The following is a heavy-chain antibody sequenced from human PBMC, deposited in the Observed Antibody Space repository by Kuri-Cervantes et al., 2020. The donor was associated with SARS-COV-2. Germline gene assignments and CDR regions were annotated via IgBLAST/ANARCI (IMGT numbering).Heavy chain of an antibody. CDR1: GFTFDDYG. J-gene: IGHJ1*01. Sequence: GESLKISCAASGFTFDDYGMSWVRQAPGKGLEWVSAISGSGGSTYYADSVKGRFTISRDNSKNTLYLQMNSLRAEDTAVYYCAKGARNCSSTSCYPAEYFQHWGQGTLVTVSS. D-gene: IGHD2-2*01. CDR2: ISGSGGST. CDR3: AKGARNCSSTSCYPAEYFQH. V-gene: IGHV3-23*01.